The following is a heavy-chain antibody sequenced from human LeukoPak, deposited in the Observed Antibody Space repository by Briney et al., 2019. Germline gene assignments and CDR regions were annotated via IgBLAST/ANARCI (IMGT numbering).Heavy chain of an antibody. Sequence: GGSLRLSCAASGFTFSSYSMNWVRQAPGKGLEWVSYITSGSSTINYADSVKGRFTISRDNAKNSLYLQMNSPRVEDTAVYYCARWSAELDAFDIWGQGTMVTVSS. V-gene: IGHV3-48*04. J-gene: IGHJ3*02. CDR2: ITSGSSTI. CDR3: ARWSAELDAFDI. CDR1: GFTFSSYS. D-gene: IGHD1-7*01.